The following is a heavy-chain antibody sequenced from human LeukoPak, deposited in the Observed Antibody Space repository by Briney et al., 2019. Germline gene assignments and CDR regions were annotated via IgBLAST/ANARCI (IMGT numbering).Heavy chain of an antibody. CDR1: GYTFTSYG. D-gene: IGHD3-10*01. V-gene: IGHV1-18*01. CDR2: ISDYNGNT. CDR3: ASAGSGRYYYYMDV. J-gene: IGHJ6*03. Sequence: ATVKVSCKASGYTFTSYGISWVRQAPGQGLEWMGWISDYNGNTNYAKKLQGRVTMTTDTSPNTAYMALRSLASDDTAMYYCASAGSGRYYYYMDVWGKGTTVTVSS.